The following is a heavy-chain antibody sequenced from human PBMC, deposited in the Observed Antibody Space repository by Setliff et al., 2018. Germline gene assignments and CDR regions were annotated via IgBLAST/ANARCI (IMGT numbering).Heavy chain of an antibody. CDR3: ARTTGYRLEGDFDY. J-gene: IGHJ4*02. CDR2: IKQDGSEK. Sequence: GGSLRLSCEASGFTCSSYWMSWVRQAPGKGLEWVANIKQDGSEKYYVDSVKGRSTVSRDNAKNSLYLQMTSLRAEDTAINYCARTTGYRLEGDFDYWGQGTLVTVSS. D-gene: IGHD3-16*01. CDR1: GFTCSSYW. V-gene: IGHV3-7*03.